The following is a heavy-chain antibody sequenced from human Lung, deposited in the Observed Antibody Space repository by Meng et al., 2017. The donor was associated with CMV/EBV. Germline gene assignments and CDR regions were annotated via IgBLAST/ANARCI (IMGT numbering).Heavy chain of an antibody. CDR3: ARVSGYYYYGMDV. Sequence: SETLSLXXTVSGGSISSSSYYWGWIRQPPGKGLEWIGSIYYSGSTYYNPSLKSRVTISVDTSKNQFSLKLSSVTAADTAVYYCARVSGYYYYGMDVWGQGTTVXVSS. V-gene: IGHV4-39*07. CDR1: GGSISSSSYY. J-gene: IGHJ6*02. D-gene: IGHD3-3*01. CDR2: IYYSGST.